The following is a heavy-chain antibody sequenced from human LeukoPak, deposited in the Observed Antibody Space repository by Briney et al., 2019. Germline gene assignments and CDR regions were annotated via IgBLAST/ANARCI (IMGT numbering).Heavy chain of an antibody. CDR1: GFIFSAYA. V-gene: IGHV3-23*01. Sequence: QPGGSLRLSCAASGFIFSAYAMSWVRQAPGQGLEWISVIGTGEETHYADSVRGRFTISRSNFKNTLYLQMNSLRAEDTAVYYCAKRVTVTTKYFDSWGQGTLVTVSS. D-gene: IGHD4-17*01. J-gene: IGHJ4*02. CDR3: AKRVTVTTKYFDS. CDR2: IGTGEET.